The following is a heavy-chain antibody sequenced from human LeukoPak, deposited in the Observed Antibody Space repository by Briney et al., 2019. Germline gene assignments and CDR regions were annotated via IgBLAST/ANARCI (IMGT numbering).Heavy chain of an antibody. CDR2: IRSKPSSYTT. J-gene: IGHJ4*02. CDR1: GFAFSGFY. Sequence: PGGSLTLSCAASGFAFSGFYMHWVRQASGRGLEWVGLIRSKPSSYTTVYAASVKGRFTISRDDSKNTAYLQMNSLKAEDTAVYYCIRQECSGGSCSYVDYWGQGTLVTVSS. V-gene: IGHV3-73*01. CDR3: IRQECSGGSCSYVDY. D-gene: IGHD2-15*01.